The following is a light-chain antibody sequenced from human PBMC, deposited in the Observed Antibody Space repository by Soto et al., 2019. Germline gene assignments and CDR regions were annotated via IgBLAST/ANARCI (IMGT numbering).Light chain of an antibody. Sequence: QPASASGSPGQSTTISCTVTRSHVGSYNLVSWYQQHPGKAPELMIDEGSKRLSGVSSRFSGSKSRNTGSLPISGLQAEDEADYSCCSYAGSYVFGAGTKVTVL. V-gene: IGLV2-23*01. J-gene: IGLJ1*01. CDR3: CSYAGSYV. CDR2: EGS. CDR1: RSHVGSYNL.